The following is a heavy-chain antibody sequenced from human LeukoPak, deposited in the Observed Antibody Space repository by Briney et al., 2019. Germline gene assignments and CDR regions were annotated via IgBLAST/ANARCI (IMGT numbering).Heavy chain of an antibody. CDR1: GDSMSSYY. Sequence: SETLSLTCTVSGDSMSSYYWSWIRQPPGKGLEWIGYIYYSGSTNYNPSLKSRVTISVDTSKNQFSLKLASVTAADTAIYYCAKGAGGFSYYNWFDPWGQGTLVTVSS. CDR2: IYYSGST. CDR3: AKGAGGFSYYNWFDP. V-gene: IGHV4-59*12. D-gene: IGHD5-18*01. J-gene: IGHJ5*02.